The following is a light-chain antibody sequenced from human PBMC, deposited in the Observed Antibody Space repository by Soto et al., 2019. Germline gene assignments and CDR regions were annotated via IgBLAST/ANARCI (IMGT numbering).Light chain of an antibody. CDR1: SSNIGSNT. CDR3: AAWDDSLNGPV. V-gene: IGLV1-44*01. CDR2: SDN. Sequence: QSVLTQPPSASGTPGQRVTISCSGSSSNIGSNTVTWYQQLPETAPKLLIHSDNERPSGVPDRFSGAKSGTSASLVISGLQSDDEADFYCAAWDDSLNGPVFGGGTQLTV. J-gene: IGLJ2*01.